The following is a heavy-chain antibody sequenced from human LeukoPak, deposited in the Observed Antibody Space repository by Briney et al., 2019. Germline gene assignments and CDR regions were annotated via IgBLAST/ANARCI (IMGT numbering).Heavy chain of an antibody. CDR3: ARGLDLGIYAY. D-gene: IGHD2/OR15-2a*01. CDR2: INHSGST. V-gene: IGHV4-34*01. CDR1: GGSFSGYY. Sequence: SETLSLTCAVYGGSFSGYYWSWIRQPPGKGLEWIGEINHSGSTNYNPSLKSRVTISVDTSKNQFSLKLSSVTAADTAVYCCARGLDLGIYAYWGQGTLVTVSS. J-gene: IGHJ4*02.